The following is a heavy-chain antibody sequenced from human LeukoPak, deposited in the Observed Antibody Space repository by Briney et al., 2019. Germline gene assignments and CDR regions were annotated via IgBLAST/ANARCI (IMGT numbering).Heavy chain of an antibody. Sequence: PKASVKVFCKASGGTFNDYAITWVRQAPGQGLEWMGGIIPIFGTPNYAQKFQSRVTITADKFTTTAYMELSSLRSDDTAVYFCARTYCSSTTCPWYFDLWGRGTLVTVSS. CDR3: ARTYCSSTTCPWYFDL. CDR1: GGTFNDYA. J-gene: IGHJ2*01. CDR2: IIPIFGTP. D-gene: IGHD2-2*01. V-gene: IGHV1-69*06.